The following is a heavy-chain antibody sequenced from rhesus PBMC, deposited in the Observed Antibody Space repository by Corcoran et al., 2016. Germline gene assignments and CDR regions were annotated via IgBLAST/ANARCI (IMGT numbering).Heavy chain of an antibody. CDR1: GFTFSCFG. Sequence: EVQLVASGGGLVQPGGSLRLSCAASGFTFSCFGMCWVRQAPGKGLGWVGRVAEKGLDGVDDMSSSWRYREYDDAVKGRFTISRDNAKNSLSLQMNSRRAEDTAVYYCTSDPADTATPFFDYWGQGVLVTVSA. CDR3: TSDPADTATPFFDY. D-gene: IGHD5-12*01. CDR2: MSSSWRYR. J-gene: IGHJ4*01. V-gene: IGHV3S16*01.